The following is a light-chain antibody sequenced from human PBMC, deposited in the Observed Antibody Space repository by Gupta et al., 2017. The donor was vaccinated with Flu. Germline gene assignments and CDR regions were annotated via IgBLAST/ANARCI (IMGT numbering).Light chain of an antibody. CDR2: WAS. V-gene: IGKV4-1*01. CDR3: QQYYSNMWT. Sequence: DIVITQSPDSLDVSLGESATINCKSSQSVLYSPNSKNYLAWYQPKPGQPPKLLIYWASTRESGVPDRFSGSGSGTDFTLTISSLQAEDVAVYYCQQYYSNMWTFGQGTKVEIK. J-gene: IGKJ1*01. CDR1: QSVLYSPNSKNY.